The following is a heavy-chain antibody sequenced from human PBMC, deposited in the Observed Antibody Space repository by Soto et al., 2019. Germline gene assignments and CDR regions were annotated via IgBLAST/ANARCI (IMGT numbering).Heavy chain of an antibody. CDR1: GFDFSIFG. J-gene: IGHJ6*02. D-gene: IGHD1-26*01. V-gene: IGHV3-23*01. Sequence: GGSLRLSCAASGFDFSIFGMIWVRQAPGKGLQWVSSVSGNGVITYYEDSVKGRFTISRDNYKNTVYLQMNSLRAEDTAIYFCAKHVGTAYALDVRGQGSTVTVSS. CDR2: VSGNGVIT. CDR3: AKHVGTAYALDV.